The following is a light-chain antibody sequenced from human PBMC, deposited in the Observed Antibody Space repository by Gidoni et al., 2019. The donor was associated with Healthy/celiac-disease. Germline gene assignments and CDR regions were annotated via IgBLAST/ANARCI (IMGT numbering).Light chain of an antibody. J-gene: IGKJ1*01. CDR2: GAS. CDR3: QKYGSSRT. Sequence: EFVLMQSPGTLSLSPGERATLSCRASQSVSSSYLAWYQQKPGQAPRLLIYGASSRATGIPDRFSGSGSGTDFTLTFSRLEPEGFAVYYCQKYGSSRTFGQGTKVEIK. CDR1: QSVSSSY. V-gene: IGKV3-20*01.